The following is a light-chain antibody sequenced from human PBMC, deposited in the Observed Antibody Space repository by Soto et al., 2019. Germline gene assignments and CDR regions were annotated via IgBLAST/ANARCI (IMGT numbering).Light chain of an antibody. CDR2: GAS. Sequence: EVVMTQSPAILSVSPGERATLSCRASQSVCINVAWCQQKPGQAPRLLIYGASTRATGSPDRFSGSGSGTDFTLTITRLEAEDFAVYYCQQRSNWPPEITFGQGTRLEIK. V-gene: IGKV3-15*01. CDR1: QSVCIN. J-gene: IGKJ5*01. CDR3: QQRSNWPPEIT.